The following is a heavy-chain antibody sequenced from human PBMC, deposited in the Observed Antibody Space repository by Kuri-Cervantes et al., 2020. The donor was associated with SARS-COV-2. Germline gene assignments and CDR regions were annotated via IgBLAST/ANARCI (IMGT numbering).Heavy chain of an antibody. V-gene: IGHV3-7*05. CDR1: GFTFSSYS. CDR3: ARDMQILTGHYYLNFDY. CDR2: IKHDGGEE. D-gene: IGHD3-9*01. Sequence: GGSLRLSCATSGFTFSSYSMNWVRQAPGKGLEWVADIKHDGGEEYYVDSVKGRFTISRDNAKNSLYLQMHSLRAEDTAVYYCARDMQILTGHYYLNFDYWGQGTLVTVSS. J-gene: IGHJ4*02.